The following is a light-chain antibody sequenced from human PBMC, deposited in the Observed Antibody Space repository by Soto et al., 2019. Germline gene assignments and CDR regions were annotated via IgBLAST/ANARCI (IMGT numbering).Light chain of an antibody. CDR3: QQYSSYSGT. CDR2: DAS. CDR1: QSISSW. J-gene: IGKJ1*01. Sequence: DIQMTQSPSTPSASVGDRVTITCRASQSISSWLAWYQQKPGKAPNLLIYDASSLESGVPSRFSGSGSGTEFTLTISSLQPDDFATYYCQQYSSYSGTFGQGTKVEIK. V-gene: IGKV1-5*01.